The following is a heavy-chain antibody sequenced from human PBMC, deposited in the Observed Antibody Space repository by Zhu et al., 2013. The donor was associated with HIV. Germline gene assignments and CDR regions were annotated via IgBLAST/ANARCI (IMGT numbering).Heavy chain of an antibody. CDR3: ARDNPDGVLSRFIPPYGTVDVDRLSYTYF. J-gene: IGHJ2*01. V-gene: IGHV1-69*01. CDR2: IIPIFGTA. Sequence: QVQLVQSGAEVKKPGSSVKVSCKASGGTFSSYAISWVRQAPGQGLEWMGGIIPIFGTANYAQKFQGRVTITADESTSTAYMELSSLRSEDTAVYYCARDNPDGVLSRFIPPYGTVDVDRLSYTYF. CDR1: GGTFSSYA. D-gene: IGHD3-16*01.